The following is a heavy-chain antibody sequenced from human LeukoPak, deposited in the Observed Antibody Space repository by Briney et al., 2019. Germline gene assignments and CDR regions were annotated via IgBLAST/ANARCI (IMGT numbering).Heavy chain of an antibody. CDR3: ARTGYSSTWSPLNHFDY. Sequence: SETLSLTCTVSGGSISSYYWSWIRQPPGKGLEWIGYIYYSGSTHYNPSLKSRVTISVDTSKNQFFLKLSSVTAADTATYYCARTGYSSTWSPLNHFDYWGQGLLVTVST. D-gene: IGHD6-13*01. J-gene: IGHJ4*02. CDR1: GGSISSYY. CDR2: IYYSGST. V-gene: IGHV4-59*01.